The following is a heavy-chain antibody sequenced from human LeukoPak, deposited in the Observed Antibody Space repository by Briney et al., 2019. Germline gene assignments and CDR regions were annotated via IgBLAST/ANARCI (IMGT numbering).Heavy chain of an antibody. D-gene: IGHD3-22*01. J-gene: IGHJ4*02. CDR2: IYYSGST. CDR3: AREGYPYYYDSSGYYYHRGDFDY. Sequence: SETLSLTCTVSGGSISSSSYYWGWIRQPPGKGLEWIGSIYYSGSTYYSPSLKSRVTISVDTSKNQFSLKLSSVTAADTAVYYCAREGYPYYYDSSGYYYHRGDFDYWGQGTLVTVSS. V-gene: IGHV4-39*07. CDR1: GGSISSSSYY.